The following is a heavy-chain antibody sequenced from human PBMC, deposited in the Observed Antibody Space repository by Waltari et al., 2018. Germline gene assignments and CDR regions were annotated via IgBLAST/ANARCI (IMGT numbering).Heavy chain of an antibody. CDR2: IYTSGST. J-gene: IGHJ6*03. CDR1: GGSISSGSYY. CDR3: ASDRVWSGYYSPNYYYYYMDV. V-gene: IGHV4-61*02. D-gene: IGHD3-3*01. Sequence: QVQLQESGPGLVKPSQTLSLTCTVSGGSISSGSYYWSWIRQPAGKGLEWIGRIYTSGSTNYNPSLKSRVTISVDTSKNQFSLKLSSVTAADTAVYYCASDRVWSGYYSPNYYYYYMDVWGKGTTVTVSS.